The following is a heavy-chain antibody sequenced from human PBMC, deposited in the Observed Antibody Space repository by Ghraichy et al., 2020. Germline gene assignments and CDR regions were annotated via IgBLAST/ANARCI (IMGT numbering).Heavy chain of an antibody. J-gene: IGHJ5*02. CDR3: ARDNSLNSSGWYWLAYRAYNWFDP. V-gene: IGHV3-48*03. CDR2: ISSSGSTI. Sequence: GGSLRLSCAASGFTFSSYEMNWVRQAPGKGLEWVSYISSSGSTIYYADSVKGRFTISRDNAKNSLYLQMNSLRAEDTAVYYCARDNSLNSSGWYWLAYRAYNWFDPWGQGTLVTVSS. D-gene: IGHD6-19*01. CDR1: GFTFSSYE.